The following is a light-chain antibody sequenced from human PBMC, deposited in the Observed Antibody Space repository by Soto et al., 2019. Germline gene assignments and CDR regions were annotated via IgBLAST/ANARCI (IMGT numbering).Light chain of an antibody. CDR1: QSVSGN. J-gene: IGKJ1*01. V-gene: IGKV3-15*01. CDR2: GAS. Sequence: EIVFTQSPGTLSLSPGERATLSCRASQSVSGNLAWYGQTPGQAPRLLIQGASTRDTGIPARGSCGGAWTGCTRPISSLQSEDVEIDYCQQYNHWTPTFGHGTKVDIK. CDR3: QQYNHWTPT.